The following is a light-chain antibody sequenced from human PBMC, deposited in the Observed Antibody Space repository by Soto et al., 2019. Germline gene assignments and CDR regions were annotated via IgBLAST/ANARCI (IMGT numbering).Light chain of an antibody. CDR3: QQSFSSPPWT. J-gene: IGKJ1*01. Sequence: ESVLTQSPGTLSLSPGEGATLSCRASESVSSSYLAWYQQKPGQAPRLLIYGASSRATDIPDRFSGSGSGTDFTLTISSLQPEDFATYYCQQSFSSPPWTFGQGTKVDNK. CDR2: GAS. V-gene: IGKV3-20*01. CDR1: ESVSSSY.